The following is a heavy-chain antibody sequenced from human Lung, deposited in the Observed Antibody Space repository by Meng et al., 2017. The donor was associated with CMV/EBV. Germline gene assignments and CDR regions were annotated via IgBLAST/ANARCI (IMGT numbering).Heavy chain of an antibody. V-gene: IGHV3-73*01. D-gene: IGHD1-26*01. J-gene: IGHJ5*02. CDR2: MRSKANSYAT. CDR3: TRPGWERSTGVWFDP. Sequence: FTFSGSAVHGVRQASGKGLEWVGHMRSKANSYATAYAASVKGRFTISRDDSKNTAYLQMNSLKTEDTAVYYCTRPGWERSTGVWFDPWGQGTLVTVSS. CDR1: FTFSGSA.